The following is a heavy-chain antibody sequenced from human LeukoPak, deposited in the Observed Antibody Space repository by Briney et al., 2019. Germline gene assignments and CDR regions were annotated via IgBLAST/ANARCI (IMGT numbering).Heavy chain of an antibody. J-gene: IGHJ6*02. CDR3: ARGNYYGMDV. V-gene: IGHV3-74*01. Sequence: GGSLRLSCAAPGFTFSSYWMHWVRQAPGKGLVWVSRINSDGSSTSYADSVKGRFTISRDNAKNTLYLQMNTLRVEDTAVYYCARGNYYGMDVWGQGTTVTVSS. CDR1: GFTFSSYW. CDR2: INSDGSST.